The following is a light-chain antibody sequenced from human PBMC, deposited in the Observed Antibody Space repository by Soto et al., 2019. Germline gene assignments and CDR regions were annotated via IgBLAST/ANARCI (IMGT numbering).Light chain of an antibody. CDR3: QQYNNWRPQT. J-gene: IGKJ1*01. V-gene: IGKV3-15*01. Sequence: EIVMTQSPATLSVSPGERATLSCRASKSVSSNLAWYQQKPGQAPRLLIYGASTRATGIPARFSGSGSGTEFTLTISSLQSEDFVVYYRQQYNNWRPQTFGQGTKVEIK. CDR1: KSVSSN. CDR2: GAS.